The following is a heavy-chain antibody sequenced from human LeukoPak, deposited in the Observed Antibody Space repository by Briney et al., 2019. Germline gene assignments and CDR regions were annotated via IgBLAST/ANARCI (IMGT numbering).Heavy chain of an antibody. Sequence: SETLSLTCSVYGGSFSGYYWSWIRQPPGKGLEWIGEINHSGSTNYNPSLKSRVTISVDTSKNQFSLKLSSVTAADTAVYYCARDGAAVAYYNWFDPWGQGTLVTVSS. CDR1: GGSFSGYY. CDR3: ARDGAAVAYYNWFDP. D-gene: IGHD6-19*01. J-gene: IGHJ5*02. CDR2: INHSGST. V-gene: IGHV4-34*01.